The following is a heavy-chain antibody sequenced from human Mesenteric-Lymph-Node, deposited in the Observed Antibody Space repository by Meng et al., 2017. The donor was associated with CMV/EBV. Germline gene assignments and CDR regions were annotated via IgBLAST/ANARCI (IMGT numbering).Heavy chain of an antibody. Sequence: GGSLRLSCAGSGLMLSSMYMNWVRQAPGKGLEWVSLLYSGNTTYYADSVTGRFTISRDISKNTLYLQMNSLRAEDTAIYYCARGRRYCTSNSCYIFDAWGQGTLVTVSS. CDR2: LYSGNTT. J-gene: IGHJ4*02. D-gene: IGHD2-2*02. V-gene: IGHV3-66*02. CDR3: ARGRRYCTSNSCYIFDA. CDR1: GLMLSSMY.